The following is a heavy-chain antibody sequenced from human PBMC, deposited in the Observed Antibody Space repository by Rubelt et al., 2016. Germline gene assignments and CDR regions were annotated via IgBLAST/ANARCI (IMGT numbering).Heavy chain of an antibody. D-gene: IGHD3-10*01. CDR2: IYHSGST. J-gene: IGHJ4*02. V-gene: IGHV4-38-2*01. Sequence: PPGKGLEWIGNIYHSGSTYYNPSLKSRVTISVDTSKNQFSLKLSSVTAADTAVYYCVRCPNYYGSGSYCPFDYWGQGTLVTVSS. CDR3: VRCPNYYGSGSYCPFDY.